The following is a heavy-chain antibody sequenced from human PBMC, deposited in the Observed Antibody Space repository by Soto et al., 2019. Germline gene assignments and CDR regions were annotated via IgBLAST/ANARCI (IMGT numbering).Heavy chain of an antibody. CDR3: ARGRGIVVVPAAVFDY. J-gene: IGHJ4*02. D-gene: IGHD2-2*01. CDR1: GFTFSSYA. CDR2: ISYDGSNK. Sequence: QVQLVESGGGVVQPGRSLRLSCAASGFTFSSYAMHWVRQAPGKGLEWVAVISYDGSNKYYADSVKGRFTISRDNSKNTLYLQMNSLRAEDTAVYYCARGRGIVVVPAAVFDYWGQGTLVTVSS. V-gene: IGHV3-30-3*01.